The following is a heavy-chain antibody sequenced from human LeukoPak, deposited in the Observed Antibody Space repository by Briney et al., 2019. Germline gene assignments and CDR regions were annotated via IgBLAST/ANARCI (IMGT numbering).Heavy chain of an antibody. CDR3: ARDQEGFDY. CDR1: GYPFTTYY. Sequence: ASVRVSCKASGYPFTTYYIHWVRQAPGQGLEWMGMIYPRDGSTSYAQKFQGRVTVTRDTSTSTVHMELSGLRSEDTAVYYCARDQEGFDYWGQGTLVTVSS. V-gene: IGHV1-46*01. J-gene: IGHJ4*02. CDR2: IYPRDGST.